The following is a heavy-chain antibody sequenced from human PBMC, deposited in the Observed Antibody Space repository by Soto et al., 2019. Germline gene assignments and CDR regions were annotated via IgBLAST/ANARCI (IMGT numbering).Heavy chain of an antibody. D-gene: IGHD1-1*01. Sequence: GASVKVSCKASGYTFTGYYMHWVRQAPGQGLEWMGWINTNFGGTNYAKMFQGWVTMTRDTSISTAYMELSRLRFDDTAVYYCARDGMDGPSAFDIWGQGTMVTVSS. CDR3: ARDGMDGPSAFDI. V-gene: IGHV1-2*04. J-gene: IGHJ3*02. CDR2: INTNFGGT. CDR1: GYTFTGYY.